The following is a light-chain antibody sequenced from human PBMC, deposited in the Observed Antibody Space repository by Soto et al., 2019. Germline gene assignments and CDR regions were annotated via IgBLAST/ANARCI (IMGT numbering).Light chain of an antibody. J-gene: IGLJ1*01. CDR1: SSDVGAYNY. Sequence: QSVLTQPASVSGSPGQSISICCTGTSSDVGAYNYVSWYQHHPGKAPKLMVYEIYNRPSGVSSRFSGSKSGNTASLTIPGLQAEDEADYYCSSYTISGLFVFGTGTKVTVL. V-gene: IGLV2-14*01. CDR2: EIY. CDR3: SSYTISGLFV.